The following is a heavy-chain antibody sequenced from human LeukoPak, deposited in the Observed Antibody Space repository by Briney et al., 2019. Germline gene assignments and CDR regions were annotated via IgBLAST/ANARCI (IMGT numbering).Heavy chain of an antibody. CDR2: FDPEDGET. V-gene: IGHV1-24*01. CDR3: ATRNHSSSWYLPYYYYMDV. CDR1: GYTLTELS. Sequence: ASVKVSCKVSGYTLTELSMHWVRQAPGKGLEWMGGFDPEDGETIYAQKFQGRVTMTEDTSTDTAYMELSSLRSEDTAVYYCATRNHSSSWYLPYYYYMDVWGKGTTVTVSS. J-gene: IGHJ6*03. D-gene: IGHD6-13*01.